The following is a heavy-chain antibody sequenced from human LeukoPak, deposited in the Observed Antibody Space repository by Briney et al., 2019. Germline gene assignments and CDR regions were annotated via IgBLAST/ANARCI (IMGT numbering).Heavy chain of an antibody. J-gene: IGHJ3*02. Sequence: LSLTCTVAGGSISSYYWSWIRQPPGKGLEWVSYISSSGSTIYYADSVKGRFTISRDNAKNSLYLQMNSLRAEDTAVYYCARDGLDAFDIWGQGTMVTVSS. V-gene: IGHV3-11*04. CDR2: ISSSGSTI. CDR3: ARDGLDAFDI. CDR1: GGSISSYY.